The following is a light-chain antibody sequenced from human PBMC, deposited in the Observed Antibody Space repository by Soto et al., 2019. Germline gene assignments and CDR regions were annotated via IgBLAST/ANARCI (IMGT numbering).Light chain of an antibody. V-gene: IGKV1-5*01. CDR2: DAS. CDR1: QSISRW. CDR3: QQSYT. J-gene: IGKJ2*01. Sequence: DIQMTQSPSTLSASVGDRVTITCRASQSISRWLAWYQQKPGQAPKLLIYDASSLESGVPSRFSGSGSGTDFTLTISSLQPADFAPYYWQQSYTFGQGTKLEIK.